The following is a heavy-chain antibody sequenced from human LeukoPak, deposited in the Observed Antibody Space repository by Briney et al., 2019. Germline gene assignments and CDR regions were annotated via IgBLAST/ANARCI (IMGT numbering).Heavy chain of an antibody. D-gene: IGHD3-3*01. CDR1: GFTFSSYA. CDR3: ATMGYDFWSGYWPDY. V-gene: IGHV3-23*01. Sequence: PGGSLRLSCAASGFTFSSYAMSWVRQAPGKGLEWVSTISGSGGSTDYADSVKGRFTISRDNSENTLYLQMDSLGAEDTAEYYCATMGYDFWSGYWPDYWGQGTLVTVSS. J-gene: IGHJ4*02. CDR2: ISGSGGST.